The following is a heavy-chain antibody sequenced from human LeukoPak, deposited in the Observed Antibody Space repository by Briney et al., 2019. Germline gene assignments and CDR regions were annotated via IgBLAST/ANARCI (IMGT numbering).Heavy chain of an antibody. Sequence: GGSLRLSCAASGFTFSSYWMSWVRQAPGKGLERVASIKQDGSEKYYVDSVKGRFTISRDNAKNSLYLQMNSLRAEDTALYYCARAPGEGWFDPWGQGTLVTVSS. J-gene: IGHJ5*02. D-gene: IGHD4-17*01. V-gene: IGHV3-7*01. CDR3: ARAPGEGWFDP. CDR1: GFTFSSYW. CDR2: IKQDGSEK.